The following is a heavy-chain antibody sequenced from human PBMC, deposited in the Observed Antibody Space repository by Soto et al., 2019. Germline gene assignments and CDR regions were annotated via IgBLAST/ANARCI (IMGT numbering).Heavy chain of an antibody. V-gene: IGHV1-2*02. Sequence: ASVKVSCKASGDTFSSYSITWVRQAPGQGLEWMGGIMPVCGGAKYAQKFQGRVTMTRDASISTAYMDLSSLSSDDTAVYYCAVSIYGVVLHYYSRMDVWGPGTSVTVSS. D-gene: IGHD3-3*01. CDR3: AVSIYGVVLHYYSRMDV. CDR1: GDTFSSYS. CDR2: IMPVCGGA. J-gene: IGHJ6*02.